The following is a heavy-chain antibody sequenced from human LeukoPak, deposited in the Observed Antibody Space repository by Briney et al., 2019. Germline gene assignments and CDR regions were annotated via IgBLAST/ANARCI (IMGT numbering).Heavy chain of an antibody. Sequence: PGGSLRLTCAASGFTFSSYALSWVRQAPGKGLEWVSAISNSGGSTYYADSVKGRFTISRDNSKSTLYLQMNSLRAEDTAVYFCAKRLNYGAGPAGGPIDYWGQGTLVTVSS. CDR2: ISNSGGST. V-gene: IGHV3-23*01. D-gene: IGHD3-10*01. J-gene: IGHJ4*02. CDR1: GFTFSSYA. CDR3: AKRLNYGAGPAGGPIDY.